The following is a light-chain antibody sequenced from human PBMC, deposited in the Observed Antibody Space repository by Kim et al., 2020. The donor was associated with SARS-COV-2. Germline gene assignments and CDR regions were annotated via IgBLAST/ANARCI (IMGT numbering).Light chain of an antibody. CDR3: CSYAGSYTSL. CDR1: SSDVGGYNY. J-gene: IGLJ2*01. Sequence: QSALTQPRSVSGSPGQSVTISCTGTSSDVGGYNYVSWYQQHPGKVPKLIIYDVNKRPSGVPDRFSGSKSGNTASLTISGLQTEDEADYYCCSYAGSYTSLFGGGTKLTVL. CDR2: DVN. V-gene: IGLV2-11*01.